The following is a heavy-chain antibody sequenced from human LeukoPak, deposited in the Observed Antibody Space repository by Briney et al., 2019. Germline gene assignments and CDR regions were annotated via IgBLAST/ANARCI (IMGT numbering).Heavy chain of an antibody. CDR3: ARAGSHRNSGYDY. V-gene: IGHV1-8*02. CDR1: GYTFTSYD. Sequence: ASVKVSCKASGYTFTSYDINWVRQATGQGLEWMGWMNPNSGNTGYAQKFQGRVTMTEDTSTDTAYMELSSLRSEDTAVYYCARAGSHRNSGYDYWGQGTLVTVSS. J-gene: IGHJ4*02. CDR2: MNPNSGNT. D-gene: IGHD5-12*01.